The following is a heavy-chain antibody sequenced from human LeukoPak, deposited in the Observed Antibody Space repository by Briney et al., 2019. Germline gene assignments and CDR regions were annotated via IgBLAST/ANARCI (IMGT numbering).Heavy chain of an antibody. V-gene: IGHV3-49*04. D-gene: IGHD3-10*01. J-gene: IGHJ4*02. CDR1: GFTFGDYA. CDR3: TRKMFRGVIDY. Sequence: PGRSLRLSCTASGFTFGDYAMTWVRRAPGKGLEWVGFIRSNAYGGAEYATSVKGRFIISRDDSKSITYLQMNSLKTEDTAVYYCTRKMFRGVIDYWGQGTLVIVSS. CDR2: IRSNAYGGA.